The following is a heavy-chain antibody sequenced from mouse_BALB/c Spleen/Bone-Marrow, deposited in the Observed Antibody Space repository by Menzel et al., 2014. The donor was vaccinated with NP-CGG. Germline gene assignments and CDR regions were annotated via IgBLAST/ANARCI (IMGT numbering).Heavy chain of an antibody. Sequence: EVQLQQSGGGLVQPGGSLKLSCAASGLDFSRYWMSWVRQAPGKGLEWIGEINPDSSTINYTPSLKDKFIISRDNAKNTLYLQMSKVRSEDTVLYYCSRLSYYGRFAYWGQGTLVTVSA. J-gene: IGHJ3*01. V-gene: IGHV4-1*02. CDR1: GLDFSRYW. D-gene: IGHD1-1*01. CDR2: INPDSSTI. CDR3: SRLSYYGRFAY.